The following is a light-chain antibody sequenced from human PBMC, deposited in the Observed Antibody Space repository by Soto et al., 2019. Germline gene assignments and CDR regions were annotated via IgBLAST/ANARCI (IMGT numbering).Light chain of an antibody. CDR1: QSISTW. J-gene: IGKJ4*01. CDR3: QQYNTYPHT. CDR2: KAS. Sequence: DIQMTQSPSALSASVGDRVTITCRASQSISTWLAWYQQKPGKAPKLLIYKASSLEGGVPSRFSGSGSGTEFNITISSLQPADFATYYCQQYNTYPHTFGGGTTVDTK. V-gene: IGKV1-5*03.